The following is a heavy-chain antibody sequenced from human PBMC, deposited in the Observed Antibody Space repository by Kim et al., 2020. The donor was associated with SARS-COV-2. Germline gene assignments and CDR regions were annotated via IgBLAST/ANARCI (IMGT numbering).Heavy chain of an antibody. CDR1: GYSFTSYW. CDR3: ARHEGYCSSTSCPYDAGISYYYGMDV. CDR2: IYPGDSDT. V-gene: IGHV5-51*01. D-gene: IGHD2-2*01. Sequence: GESLKISCKGSGYSFTSYWIGWVRQMPGKGLEWMGIIYPGDSDTRYSPSFQGQVTISADKSISTAYLQWSSLKASDTAMYYCARHEGYCSSTSCPYDAGISYYYGMDVWGQGTTVTVSS. J-gene: IGHJ6*02.